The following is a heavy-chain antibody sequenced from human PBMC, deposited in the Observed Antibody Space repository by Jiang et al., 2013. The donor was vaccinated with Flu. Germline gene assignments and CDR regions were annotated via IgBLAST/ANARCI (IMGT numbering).Heavy chain of an antibody. V-gene: IGHV3-7*01. CDR2: IKQDGSEK. J-gene: IGHJ6*02. D-gene: IGHD4-17*01. CDR1: GFTFSSYW. CDR3: ARDTGDYSPYGMDV. Sequence: LSCAASGFTFSSYWMSWVRQAPGKGLEWVANIKQDGSEKYYVDSVKGRFTISRDNAKNSLYLQMNSLRAEDTAVYYCARDTGDYSPYGMDVWGQGTTVTVSS.